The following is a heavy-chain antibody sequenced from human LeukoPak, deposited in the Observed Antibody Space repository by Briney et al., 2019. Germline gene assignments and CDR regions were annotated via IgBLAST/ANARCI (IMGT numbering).Heavy chain of an antibody. D-gene: IGHD3-22*01. Sequence: PGGSLRLSCAASGFTFSSYAMSWARQAPGKGLEWVSAISGSGGSTYYADSVKGRFTISRDNSKNTLYLQMNSLRAEDTAVYYCAKVLGGGYYDSSGYPFDYWGQGTLVTVSS. CDR2: ISGSGGST. CDR3: AKVLGGGYYDSSGYPFDY. J-gene: IGHJ4*02. V-gene: IGHV3-23*01. CDR1: GFTFSSYA.